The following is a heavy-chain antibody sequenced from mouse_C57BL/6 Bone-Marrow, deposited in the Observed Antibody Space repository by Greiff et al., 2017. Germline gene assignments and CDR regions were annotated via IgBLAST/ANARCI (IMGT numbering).Heavy chain of an antibody. D-gene: IGHD1-1*01. CDR2: IYPRSGNT. V-gene: IGHV1-81*01. CDR3: AITTVVAFSKYFVY. CDR1: GYTFTSYG. Sequence: QVQLKQSGAELARPGASVKLSCKASGYTFTSYGISWVKQRTGQGLEWIGEIYPRSGNTYYNEKFKGKATLTAAKSSSTAYMELRSLTSEDSAVYFCAITTVVAFSKYFVYWGQGTTLTVSS. J-gene: IGHJ2*01.